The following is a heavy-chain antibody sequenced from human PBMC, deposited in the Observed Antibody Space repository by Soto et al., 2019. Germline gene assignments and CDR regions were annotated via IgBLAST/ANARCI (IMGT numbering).Heavy chain of an antibody. J-gene: IGHJ4*02. CDR2: VYRTRST. D-gene: IGHD3-3*01. CDR3: ARGDASCSGYFEN. Sequence: ETLSVTGAFPRYSLSSPEYWCWIRQPPGQGLEWIVLVYRTRSTYYSPSLKSRLTIPIDTSNNRFSLKLRSVTAADTAVYYCARGDASCSGYFENWGQGNMVTVSS. CDR1: RYSLSSPEY. V-gene: IGHV4-38-2*01.